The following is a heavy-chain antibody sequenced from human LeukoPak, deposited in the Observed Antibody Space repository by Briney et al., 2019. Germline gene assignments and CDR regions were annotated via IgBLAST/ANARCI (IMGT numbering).Heavy chain of an antibody. D-gene: IGHD6-13*01. CDR3: AREEQLAPWYFDY. CDR1: GFTFSSYW. Sequence: GGSLRLSCAASGFTFSSYWMHWVRQAPGKGLVWVSRINSDGSSTSYADSVKGRFTISRDNAKNTLYLQMNGLRAEDTAVYYCAREEQLAPWYFDYWGQGTLVTVSS. J-gene: IGHJ4*02. V-gene: IGHV3-74*01. CDR2: INSDGSST.